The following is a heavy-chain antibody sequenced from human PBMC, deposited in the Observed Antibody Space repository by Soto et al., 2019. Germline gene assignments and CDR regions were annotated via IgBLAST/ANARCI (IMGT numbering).Heavy chain of an antibody. CDR2: IYYSGST. Sequence: QVQLQESGPGLVKPSETLSLTCTVSGGYISSYYWSWIRQPPEKGLEWIGYIYYSGSTNYNPSLKSRVTISVDTSKNQFSLKLSSVTAADTAVYYCARHIPFDIWGQGTMVTVSS. CDR3: ARHIPFDI. CDR1: GGYISSYY. J-gene: IGHJ3*02. V-gene: IGHV4-59*08.